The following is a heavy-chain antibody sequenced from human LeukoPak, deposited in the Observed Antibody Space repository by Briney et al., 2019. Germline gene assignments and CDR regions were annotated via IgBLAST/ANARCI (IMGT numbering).Heavy chain of an antibody. Sequence: GASMKVSCKASGYTFTSYYMHWVRQAPGQGLEWMGIINPSGGSTSYAQKFQGRVTMTRDTSTSTVYMELSSLRSEDTAVYYCARDRYYGSGTTPLGYWGQGTLVTVSS. CDR1: GYTFTSYY. CDR3: ARDRYYGSGTTPLGY. CDR2: INPSGGST. V-gene: IGHV1-46*03. J-gene: IGHJ4*02. D-gene: IGHD3-10*01.